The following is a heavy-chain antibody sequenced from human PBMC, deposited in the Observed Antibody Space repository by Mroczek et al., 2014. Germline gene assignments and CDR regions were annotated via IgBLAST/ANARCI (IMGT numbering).Heavy chain of an antibody. J-gene: IGHJ2*01. D-gene: IGHD3-22*01. CDR1: GFVFGDTY. CDR3: ARGLVTRMGSYWYFDL. CDR2: ISSTGNTI. V-gene: IGHV3-11*01. Sequence: QVQLVQSGGGLVKPGGSLRLSCAASGFVFGDTYMTWIRQAPGKGLDWVSFISSTGNTIYYGDSVKGRFTISRDNAKNSLYLQMNSLGAEDTAVYYCARGLVTRMGSYWYFDLVGPWHSSHCLL.